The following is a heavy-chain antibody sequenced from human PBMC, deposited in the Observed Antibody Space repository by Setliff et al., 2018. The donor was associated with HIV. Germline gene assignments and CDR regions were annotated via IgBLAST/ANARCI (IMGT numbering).Heavy chain of an antibody. CDR1: GYTFTDYF. CDR3: ARSATFLEVGVAK. J-gene: IGHJ4*02. CDR2: INPNSGAT. D-gene: IGHD2-15*01. V-gene: IGHV1-2*02. Sequence: ASVKVSCKASGYTFTDYFVHWVRQAPGQGLEWMGWINPNSGATNYVQDFQGRVTMTRGTSINTVYMELTSLRSDDTAIYYCARSATFLEVGVAKWGPGTLVTV.